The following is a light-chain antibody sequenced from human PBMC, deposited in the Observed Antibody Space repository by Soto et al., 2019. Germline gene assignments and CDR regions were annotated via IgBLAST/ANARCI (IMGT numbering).Light chain of an antibody. J-gene: IGLJ2*01. Sequence: QSVLTPAPSASGTPGQRVTISCSGSSSNTGSNYVYWYQQLPGTAPKLLIDTNNQRPSGVPDRFSGSKSGTSASLAISGLRSEDEANYYCAAWDDSLSGRVFGGGTKLTVL. CDR2: TNN. CDR3: AAWDDSLSGRV. CDR1: SSNTGSNY. V-gene: IGLV1-47*01.